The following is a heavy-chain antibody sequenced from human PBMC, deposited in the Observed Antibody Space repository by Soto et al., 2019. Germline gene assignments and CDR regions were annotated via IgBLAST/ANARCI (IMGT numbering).Heavy chain of an antibody. V-gene: IGHV1-8*01. CDR1: RDGFTSKA. Sequence: GASVEVSSEACRDGFTSKARKWVRQATGQGLEWIGCMNPNSGNTGYAQKFQCRVTMTGNTSISTAYMEMSRLRSEETAVYYCARVQAARYFDWLLAVCAYWGKGTLVPVSP. CDR2: MNPNSGNT. J-gene: IGHJ1*01. CDR3: ARVQAARYFDWLLAVCAY. D-gene: IGHD3-9*01.